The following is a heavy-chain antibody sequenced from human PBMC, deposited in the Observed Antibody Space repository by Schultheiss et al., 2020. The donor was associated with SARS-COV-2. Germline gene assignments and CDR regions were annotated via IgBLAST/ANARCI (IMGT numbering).Heavy chain of an antibody. V-gene: IGHV4-4*02. CDR3: ARHTEGYYYDSSGGYFDY. CDR1: GGSISSSNW. D-gene: IGHD3-22*01. CDR2: IYHSGST. J-gene: IGHJ4*02. Sequence: SETLSLTCAVSGGSISSSNWWSWVRQPPGKGLEWIGEIYHSGSTNYNPSLKSRVTISVDKSKNQFSLKLSSVTAADTAVYYCARHTEGYYYDSSGGYFDYWGQGTLVTVSS.